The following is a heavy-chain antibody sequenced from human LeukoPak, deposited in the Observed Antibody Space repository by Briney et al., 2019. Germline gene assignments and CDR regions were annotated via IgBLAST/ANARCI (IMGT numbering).Heavy chain of an antibody. V-gene: IGHV3-11*01. CDR3: AKGETDYYDSSGYAVFCDY. CDR2: ISSSGSTI. Sequence: GGSLRLSCAASGFTFSDYYMSWIRQAPGKGLEWVSYISSSGSTIYYADSVKGRFTISRDNAKNSLYLQMNSLRAEDTAVYYCAKGETDYYDSSGYAVFCDYWGQGTLVTVSS. D-gene: IGHD3-22*01. J-gene: IGHJ4*02. CDR1: GFTFSDYY.